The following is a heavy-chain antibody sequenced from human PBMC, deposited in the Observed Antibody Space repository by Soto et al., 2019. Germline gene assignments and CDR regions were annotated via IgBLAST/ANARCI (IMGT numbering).Heavy chain of an antibody. Sequence: SVKVSCKASGFTFTSSAVQWVRQARGQRLEWIGWIVVGSGNTNYAQKFQERVTITRDMSTSTAYMELSSLRSEDTAVYYCAEGIAAGYGMDVWGQGTTVTVSS. D-gene: IGHD6-13*01. CDR2: IVVGSGNT. CDR3: AEGIAAGYGMDV. V-gene: IGHV1-58*01. J-gene: IGHJ6*02. CDR1: GFTFTSSA.